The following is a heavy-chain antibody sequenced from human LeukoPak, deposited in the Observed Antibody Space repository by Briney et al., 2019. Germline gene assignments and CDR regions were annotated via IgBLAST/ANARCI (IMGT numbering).Heavy chain of an antibody. Sequence: PGGSLRLSCASSGFTFRDYYMSWVRQAPGKGLEWVSYISGSSGYTKYADSAKGRFTISRDNAKNSLYLQVNSLRAEDTAVYYCARGTGTTAYFDYWGLGTLVTVSS. D-gene: IGHD1-1*01. V-gene: IGHV3-11*06. CDR2: ISGSSGYT. CDR1: GFTFRDYY. J-gene: IGHJ4*02. CDR3: ARGTGTTAYFDY.